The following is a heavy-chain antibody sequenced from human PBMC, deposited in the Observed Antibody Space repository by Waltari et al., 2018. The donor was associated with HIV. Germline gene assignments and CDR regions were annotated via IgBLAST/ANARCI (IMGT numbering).Heavy chain of an antibody. CDR1: AYTFTDYY. Sequence: QAHPVQSGPEVGRPGASVTVSCKDSAYTFTDYYLHWMRQTPGQGPEWLERIDPRTAGALYAPAFQGRVTMTKITSLSTAYLYLTSLKSDNTAVYCFARGEDVTLISLPPGYRLDFWGQGTRVTVSS. V-gene: IGHV1-2*06. CDR2: IDPRTAGA. J-gene: IGHJ4*02. D-gene: IGHD2-15*01. CDR3: ARGEDVTLISLPPGYRLDF.